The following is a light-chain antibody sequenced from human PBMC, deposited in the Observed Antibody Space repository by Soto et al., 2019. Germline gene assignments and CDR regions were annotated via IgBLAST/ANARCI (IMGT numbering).Light chain of an antibody. CDR3: QKYNSGPRT. CDR2: AAS. J-gene: IGKJ1*01. CDR1: QGISNY. Sequence: DIQMTQSPSSLSASVGDRVTITCRASQGISNYLAWYQQKPWKVPKLLIYAASTLQSGVPCRFSGSGSGTDFTLTISSLQPEGVATYYCQKYNSGPRTFGQGTKVEIK. V-gene: IGKV1-27*01.